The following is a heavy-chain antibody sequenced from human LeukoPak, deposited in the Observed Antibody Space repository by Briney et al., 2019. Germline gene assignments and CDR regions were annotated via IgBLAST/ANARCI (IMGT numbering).Heavy chain of an antibody. J-gene: IGHJ5*02. D-gene: IGHD3-10*01. V-gene: IGHV3-48*03. CDR2: ISSSGSTT. Sequence: GGSLRLSCAVSGFTFSSYEMNWVRQAPGKGLEWVSYISSSGSTTYYADSVKGRFTISRDNSKNTLYLQMNSLRAEDTAVYYCAKDWGYGSGSLNWFDPWGQGTLVTVSS. CDR3: AKDWGYGSGSLNWFDP. CDR1: GFTFSSYE.